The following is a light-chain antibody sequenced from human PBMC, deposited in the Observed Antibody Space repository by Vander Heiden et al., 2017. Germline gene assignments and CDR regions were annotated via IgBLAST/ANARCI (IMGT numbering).Light chain of an antibody. Sequence: DIQMTQSPSSLSASVGDRVTITCQASTDISNYLNGYQQKPGKAPKHLIYDASNMETGVPSRFIGSGSGTDFTFTISSLLPEDIATYYCQQYDNLLRTFGPGTKVDIK. V-gene: IGKV1-33*01. CDR3: QQYDNLLRT. CDR2: DAS. CDR1: TDISNY. J-gene: IGKJ3*01.